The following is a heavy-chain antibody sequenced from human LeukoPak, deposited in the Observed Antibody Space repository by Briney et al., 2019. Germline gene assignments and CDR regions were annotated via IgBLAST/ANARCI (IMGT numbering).Heavy chain of an antibody. CDR3: ARGGEYDFWSGLNWFDP. V-gene: IGHV4-34*01. CDR1: GGSFSGYY. D-gene: IGHD3-3*01. CDR2: INHSGST. Sequence: SETLSLTCAVYGGSFSGYYWSWIRQPPGKGLEWIGGINHSGSTNYNPSLKSRVTISVDTSKNQFSLKLSSVTAADTAVYYCARGGEYDFWSGLNWFDPWGQGTLVTVSS. J-gene: IGHJ5*02.